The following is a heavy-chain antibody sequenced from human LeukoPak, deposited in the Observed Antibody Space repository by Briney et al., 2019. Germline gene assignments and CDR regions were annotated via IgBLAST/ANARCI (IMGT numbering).Heavy chain of an antibody. CDR2: ISHDGTNE. D-gene: IGHD4-23*01. Sequence: GKSLRLSCVASGFIFRDYAMHWVRQAPGKGLEWMAIISHDGTNEYHADPVKGRFTISRDNSKNTLYLQMNSLIPEDTAVYLCARDFGGLRWNYYFDYWGQGTLVTVSS. J-gene: IGHJ4*02. CDR1: GFIFRDYA. V-gene: IGHV3-30*04. CDR3: ARDFGGLRWNYYFDY.